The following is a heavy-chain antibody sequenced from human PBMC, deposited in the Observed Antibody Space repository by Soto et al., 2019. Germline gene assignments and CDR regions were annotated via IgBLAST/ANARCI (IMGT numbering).Heavy chain of an antibody. CDR1: GLTFDDYA. J-gene: IGHJ6*03. D-gene: IGHD3-10*01. Sequence: EVQLVESGGGLVQPGRSLRLSCAASGLTFDDYAMHWVRQAPGKGLEWVSGISWNSGSIGYADSVKGRFTISRDNAKNSMYLQMNSLRAEDTALYYCAKDIGESRYYYYYMDVCGKGTTVTVSS. CDR3: AKDIGESRYYYYYMDV. CDR2: ISWNSGSI. V-gene: IGHV3-9*01.